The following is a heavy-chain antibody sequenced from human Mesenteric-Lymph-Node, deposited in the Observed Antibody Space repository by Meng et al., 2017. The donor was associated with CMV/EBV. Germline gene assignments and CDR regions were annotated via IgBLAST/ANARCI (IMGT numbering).Heavy chain of an antibody. J-gene: IGHJ3*02. V-gene: IGHV1-2*02. CDR3: ARDYYDSSGYDWRGAFDI. CDR1: GYTFSGYY. CDR2: INPNSGGT. Sequence: ASVQVSCKASGYTFSGYYMLWVRQAPGQGLEWMGWINPNSGGTNYAQKFQGRVTMTRDTSISTAYMELSRLRSDDTAVYYCARDYYDSSGYDWRGAFDIWGLGTMVTVSS. D-gene: IGHD3-22*01.